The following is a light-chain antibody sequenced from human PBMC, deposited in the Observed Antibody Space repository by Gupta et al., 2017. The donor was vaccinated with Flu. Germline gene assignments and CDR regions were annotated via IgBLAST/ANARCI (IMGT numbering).Light chain of an antibody. Sequence: SSVLTQALAVSVALRHTVRIPCQGDSLRNSYASWYQHKPGQAPVLVIYAKNIRPSGSPDRFSGSSSGNTASLTITGAQAEDEADYYCNSRDSTDNHQAVFGGGTKLTVL. CDR1: SLRNSY. CDR3: NSRDSTDNHQAV. J-gene: IGLJ2*01. CDR2: AKN. V-gene: IGLV3-19*01.